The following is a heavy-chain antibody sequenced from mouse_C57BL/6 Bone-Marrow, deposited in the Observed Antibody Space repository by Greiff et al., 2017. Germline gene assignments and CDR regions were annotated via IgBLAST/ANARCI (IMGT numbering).Heavy chain of an antibody. J-gene: IGHJ4*01. Sequence: QVQLKQPGAELVKPGASVKMSCKASGYTFTSYWITWVKQRPGHGLEWIGDIYPGSGSTNYNEKFKSKATLTVDTSSSTAYMQLSRLTSEDSAVYYWAREGSNYVGAMDYWGQGASVTVSS. CDR2: IYPGSGST. V-gene: IGHV1-55*01. CDR1: GYTFTSYW. CDR3: AREGSNYVGAMDY. D-gene: IGHD2-5*01.